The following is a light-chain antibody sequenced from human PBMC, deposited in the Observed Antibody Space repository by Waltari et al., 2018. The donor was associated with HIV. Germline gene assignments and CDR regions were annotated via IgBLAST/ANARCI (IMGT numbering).Light chain of an antibody. J-gene: IGKJ3*01. V-gene: IGKV3-20*01. CDR2: GAS. CDR3: QQYGTSSFS. Sequence: EVVLTQSPGTLSLSPAETAILSCRASQKINNNNLAWYQQKPGQAPRLVIYGASSRATGIPDRFSGSGSGTDFTLAISGLEPEDFAVYYCQQYGTSSFSFGPGAKLDL. CDR1: QKINNNN.